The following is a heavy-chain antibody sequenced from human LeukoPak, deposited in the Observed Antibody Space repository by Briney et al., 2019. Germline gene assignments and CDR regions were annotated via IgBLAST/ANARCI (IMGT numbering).Heavy chain of an antibody. CDR1: GGSISSYY. V-gene: IGHV4-59*08. CDR2: IYYSGNT. D-gene: IGHD4-23*01. J-gene: IGHJ4*02. Sequence: SETLSLTCTVSGGSISSYYWSWIRQPPGKGLEWIGYIYYSGNTNYNPSLKSRVTISVDTSKNQFSLKLCSVTAADTAVYYCARHDGGQPYTYFDYWSQGTLVTVSS. CDR3: ARHDGGQPYTYFDY.